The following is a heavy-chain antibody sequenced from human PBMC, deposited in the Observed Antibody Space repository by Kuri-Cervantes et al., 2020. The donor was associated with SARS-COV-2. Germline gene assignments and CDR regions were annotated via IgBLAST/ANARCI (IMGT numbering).Heavy chain of an antibody. CDR1: GYTFTSYG. D-gene: IGHD4-17*01. CDR2: ISAYNGNT. CDR3: ARTLHDYGDYVDDY. V-gene: IGHV1-18*01. Sequence: ASVKVSCKASGYTFTSYGISWVRQAPGQGLEWMGWISAYNGNTNYVQKLQGRVTMTTDTSTSTAYMELSSLRSEDTAVYYCARTLHDYGDYVDDYWGQGTLVTVSS. J-gene: IGHJ4*02.